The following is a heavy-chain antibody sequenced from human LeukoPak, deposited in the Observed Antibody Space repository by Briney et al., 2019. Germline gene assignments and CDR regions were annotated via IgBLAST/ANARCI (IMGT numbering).Heavy chain of an antibody. CDR3: ARLPGYYDFWSGYYARWFDP. CDR2: INHSGST. Sequence: PSETLSLTCAVYGGSFSGYYWSWIRQPPGKGLEWIGEINHSGSTNYNPSLKSRVTISVDTSKNQFSLKLSSVTAADTAVYYCARLPGYYDFWSGYYARWFDPWGQGTLVTVSS. V-gene: IGHV4-34*01. CDR1: GGSFSGYY. J-gene: IGHJ5*02. D-gene: IGHD3-3*01.